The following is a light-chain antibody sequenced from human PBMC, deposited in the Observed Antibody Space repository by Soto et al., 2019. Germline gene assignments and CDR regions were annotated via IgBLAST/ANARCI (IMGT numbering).Light chain of an antibody. CDR1: SNDVGIYNY. J-gene: IGLJ2*01. V-gene: IGLV2-14*01. CDR3: SSYTSSSNVV. Sequence: QSALTQPASVSGSPGQSITISCTGTSNDVGIYNYVSWYQQHPGKAPKLMIYEVTNRPSGVSDRFSGSKSDNTASLTISGLQAEDEADYYCSSYTSSSNVVFGGGTKLTVL. CDR2: EVT.